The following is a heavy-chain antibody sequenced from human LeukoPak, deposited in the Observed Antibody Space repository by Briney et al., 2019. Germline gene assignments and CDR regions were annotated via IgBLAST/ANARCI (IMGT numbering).Heavy chain of an antibody. V-gene: IGHV4-59*08. CDR2: IYYSGST. J-gene: IGHJ4*02. CDR1: GGSMSPYH. CDR3: ARAVSGRFDY. D-gene: IGHD6-19*01. Sequence: SETLSLTCTVSGGSMSPYHWGWIRQPPGKGLEWTGYIYYSGSTNYNPSLNSRVTISVDTSKNQFSLRLSSATAADTAIYYCARAVSGRFDYWGQGTLVTVSS.